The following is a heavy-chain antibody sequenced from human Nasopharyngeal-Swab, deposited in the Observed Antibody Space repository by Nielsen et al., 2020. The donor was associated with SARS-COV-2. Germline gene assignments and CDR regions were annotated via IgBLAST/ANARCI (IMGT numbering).Heavy chain of an antibody. CDR1: GFTFDDYA. V-gene: IGHV3-9*01. J-gene: IGHJ4*02. CDR2: ISWNSGAI. CDR3: AKARRTDTYGFECFDY. D-gene: IGHD5-18*01. Sequence: GGSLRLSCAASGFTFDDYAMHWVRQVPGKGLEWVSGISWNSGAIVYADSVRGRFTISRDNSKNSLYLQLNSLRAEDTALYYCAKARRTDTYGFECFDYWGQGTLVTVSS.